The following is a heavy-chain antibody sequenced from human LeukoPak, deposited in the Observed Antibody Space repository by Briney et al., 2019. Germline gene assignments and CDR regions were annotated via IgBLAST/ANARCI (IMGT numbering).Heavy chain of an antibody. D-gene: IGHD3-10*01. V-gene: IGHV4-4*07. Sequence: SETLSLTCTVSGGSISSYYWSWIRQPAGKGLEWIGRIYTSGSTNYNPSLKSRVTMSVDTSKNQFSLKLSSVTAADTAVYHCARDVWFGELFTLHYFDYWGQGTLVTVSS. CDR2: IYTSGST. CDR1: GGSISSYY. J-gene: IGHJ4*02. CDR3: ARDVWFGELFTLHYFDY.